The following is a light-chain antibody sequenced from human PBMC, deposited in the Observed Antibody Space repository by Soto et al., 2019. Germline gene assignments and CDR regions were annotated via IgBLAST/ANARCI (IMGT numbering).Light chain of an antibody. CDR1: SSDIGGDDY. CDR2: EVS. V-gene: IGLV2-8*01. J-gene: IGLJ3*02. Sequence: QSVLTQPPSASGSPGQSGTISCTGTSSDIGGDDYVSWYQQHPGKAPKLIIYEVSKRPSGVPDRFSGSKSGNTASLTVSGLQAEDEADYYCSSYAGSNNLVFAGGTKVTVL. CDR3: SSYAGSNNLV.